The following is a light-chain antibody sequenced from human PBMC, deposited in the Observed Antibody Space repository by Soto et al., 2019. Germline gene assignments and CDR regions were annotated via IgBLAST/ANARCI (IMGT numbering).Light chain of an antibody. Sequence: EVVMTQSPATLSVSPGERATLSCRTSQSVSSNFAWYQQKPGQAPRLLIFGASTRATGIPARFSGSGSGTDLTLTISSLQSEDFAVYYCQQYNNWPRTFGGGTKVEIK. V-gene: IGKV3-15*01. CDR1: QSVSSN. CDR3: QQYNNWPRT. CDR2: GAS. J-gene: IGKJ4*01.